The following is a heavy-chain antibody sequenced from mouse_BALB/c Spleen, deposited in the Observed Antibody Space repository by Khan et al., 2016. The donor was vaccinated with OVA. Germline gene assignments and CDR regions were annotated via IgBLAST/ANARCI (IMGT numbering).Heavy chain of an antibody. CDR3: ARGYELFPY. CDR1: GYSFTVYS. V-gene: IGHV1-26*01. J-gene: IGHJ3*01. Sequence: VQLKESGPDLVKPGASVKLSCKASGYSFTVYSMTWVKQSHGKSPEWIGRVNPNNGDTNYNQNFKGKAILTVDKSSNTAYMELRSLTSEDSAVFCCARGYELFPYWGQGTLVTVSA. CDR2: VNPNNGDT. D-gene: IGHD2-12*01.